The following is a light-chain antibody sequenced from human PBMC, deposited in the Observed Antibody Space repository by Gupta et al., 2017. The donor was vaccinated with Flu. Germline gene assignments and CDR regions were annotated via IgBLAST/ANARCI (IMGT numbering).Light chain of an antibody. CDR1: QSLSNY. CDR2: DAS. Sequence: EIVLTQSPATLSLSPGERATLSCRASQSLSNYLAWYQQKPGQAPRLLIYDASNRATGSPARFSGSGSGTDFTLTISSLEPEDFAVYYCQQRSIWLQITFGQGTRLDIK. CDR3: QQRSIWLQIT. V-gene: IGKV3-11*01. J-gene: IGKJ5*01.